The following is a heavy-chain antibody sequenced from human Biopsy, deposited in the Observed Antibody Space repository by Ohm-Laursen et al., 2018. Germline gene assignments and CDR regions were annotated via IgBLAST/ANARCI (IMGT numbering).Heavy chain of an antibody. D-gene: IGHD3-10*01. V-gene: IGHV4-39*01. J-gene: IGHJ5*02. Sequence: GTLSLTCTVSGDSISSDIYYWVWIRQPPGKGPEWIGNIYNSESTSTYYNLSLKGRVSISVDTSHNQFSLKLTSVTAADTAVYFCARRVSGSGRVDPWGQGTLVTVSS. CDR1: GDSISSDIYY. CDR3: ARRVSGSGRVDP. CDR2: IYNSESTST.